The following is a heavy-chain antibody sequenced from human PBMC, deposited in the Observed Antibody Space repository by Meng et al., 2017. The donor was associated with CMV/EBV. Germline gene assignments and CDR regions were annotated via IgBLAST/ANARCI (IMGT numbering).Heavy chain of an antibody. CDR1: GGTFSSYA. D-gene: IGHD2-2*01. Sequence: SVTVSCYASGGTFSSYAIIWFRQAPGQGLQWMVGIVPILDIANYAQKFQGRVTLTADQSTSTAYMDLDSLRSEDTALYYCARIPVNCTSTSCYEGYYYYYGAMDVWGQGTTVTVSS. V-gene: IGHV1-69*10. CDR3: ARIPVNCTSTSCYEGYYYYYGAMDV. CDR2: IVPILDIA. J-gene: IGHJ6*02.